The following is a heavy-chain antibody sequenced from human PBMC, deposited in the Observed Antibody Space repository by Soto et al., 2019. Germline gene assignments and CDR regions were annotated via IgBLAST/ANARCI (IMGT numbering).Heavy chain of an antibody. CDR1: GDSVANAPYY. CDR3: ARGGSSCDSVGCYYYYGLGV. D-gene: IGHD6-19*01. CDR2: IYYSGST. Sequence: QVRLQESGPGLVKPSETLSLSCLVSGDSVANAPYYWSWIRQSPGEGLEWIAYIYYSGSTNFNPSLESRINISIDMSKNQFFLELRSVTAADAAVSFCARGGSSCDSVGCYYYYGLGVWGQGTTVAVSS. V-gene: IGHV4-61*01. J-gene: IGHJ6*02.